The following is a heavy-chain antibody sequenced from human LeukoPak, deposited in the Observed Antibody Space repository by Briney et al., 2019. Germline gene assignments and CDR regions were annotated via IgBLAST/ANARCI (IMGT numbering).Heavy chain of an antibody. J-gene: IGHJ4*02. Sequence: PGRSLILSCTSTGFTFGYYAMSWVRQAPGKGPEGVGFIRRKANGGTTEYAASVKGRFTISSDNSKSIAYLQMNSLKPEDTAVYYCTSGLYYDSWSDLFDYWGQGTLVTVSS. CDR3: TSGLYYDSWSDLFDY. D-gene: IGHD3-3*01. CDR1: GFTFGYYA. V-gene: IGHV3-49*02. CDR2: IRRKANGGTT.